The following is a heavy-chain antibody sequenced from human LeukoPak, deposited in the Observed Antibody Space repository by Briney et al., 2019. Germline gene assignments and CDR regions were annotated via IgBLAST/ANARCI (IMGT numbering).Heavy chain of an antibody. J-gene: IGHJ4*02. Sequence: PSQTLSLTCTVSGGSISSGSYYWSWIRQPPGKGLEWIGEINHSGSTNYNPSLKSRVTISVDTSKNQFSLKLSSVTAADTAVYYCARGSNRVRVPRVFDYWGQGTLVTVSS. D-gene: IGHD3-10*01. CDR2: INHSGST. CDR3: ARGSNRVRVPRVFDY. V-gene: IGHV4-39*07. CDR1: GGSISSGSYY.